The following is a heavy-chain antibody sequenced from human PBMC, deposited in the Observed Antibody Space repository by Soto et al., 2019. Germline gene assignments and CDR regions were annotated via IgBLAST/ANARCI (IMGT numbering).Heavy chain of an antibody. J-gene: IGHJ4*02. D-gene: IGHD3-10*01. CDR2: IPGSGTST. CDR1: GFTFCSYG. V-gene: IGHV3-23*01. CDR3: AKARAPMAFYY. Sequence: GGSLRLSCAASGFTFCSYGMSWVRQSPGKGLEWVSAIPGSGTSTYFAGSVKGRFTISRDNSNNTLYLQMNILSAEDTAVYYCAKARAPMAFYYRGQGTLVTVSS.